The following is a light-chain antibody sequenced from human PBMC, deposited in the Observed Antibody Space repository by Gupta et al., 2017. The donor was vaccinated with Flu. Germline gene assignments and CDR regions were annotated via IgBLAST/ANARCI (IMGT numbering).Light chain of an antibody. CDR2: NSY. CDR3: QLYSYRPPWT. CDR1: QSISNN. V-gene: IGKV3-15*01. Sequence: EIMLTQSPATLSVSLGERVTVSCRASQSISNNLAWYQQKPGQPPRLLIYNSYTRATDIPARFSGDGSGTDFTLTIDSLRSEDFAVYYCQLYSYRPPWTFGQGTKV. J-gene: IGKJ1*01.